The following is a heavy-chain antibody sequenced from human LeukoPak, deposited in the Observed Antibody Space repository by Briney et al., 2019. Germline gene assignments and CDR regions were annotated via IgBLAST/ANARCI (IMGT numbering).Heavy chain of an antibody. J-gene: IGHJ4*02. V-gene: IGHV3-21*01. D-gene: IGHD5-18*01. CDR2: ISSSSSYI. Sequence: GGSLRLSGAASGFTFSSYSMNWVRQAPGKGLEWVSSISSSSSYIYYADSVKGRFTISRDNAKNSLYLQMNSLRAEDTAVYYCARENWGYSYGHNDYWGQGTLVTVSS. CDR3: ARENWGYSYGHNDY. CDR1: GFTFSSYS.